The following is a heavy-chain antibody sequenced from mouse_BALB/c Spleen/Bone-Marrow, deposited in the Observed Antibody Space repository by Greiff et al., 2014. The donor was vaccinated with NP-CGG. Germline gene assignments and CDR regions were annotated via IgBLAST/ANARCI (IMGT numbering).Heavy chain of an antibody. CDR1: GFAFSSYD. CDR2: ISSGGGST. Sequence: EVKVVESGGGLVKPGGSLKLSCAASGFAFSSYDMSWVRQTPEKRLEWVAYISSGGGSTYYPDTVKGRFTISGDNAKNTLYLQMSSLKSEDTAMYYCARHRSYFDYWGQGTTLTVSS. CDR3: ARHRSYFDY. V-gene: IGHV5-12-1*01. J-gene: IGHJ2*01.